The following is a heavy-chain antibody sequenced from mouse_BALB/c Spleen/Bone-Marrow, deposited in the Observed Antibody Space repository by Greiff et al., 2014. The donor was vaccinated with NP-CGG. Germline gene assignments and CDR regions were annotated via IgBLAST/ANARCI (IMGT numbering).Heavy chain of an antibody. CDR1: GYTFTSSW. CDR2: IHPNSGNT. D-gene: IGHD2-1*01. J-gene: IGHJ4*01. Sequence: QVQLQQSGSVLVRPGASVKLSCKASGYTFTSSWMHWAKQRPGQGLEWIGEIHPNSGNTNYNEKFKGKATLTVDTSSSTAYVDLSSLTSEDSAVYYRARIYYGNFYAMDYWGQGTSVTVSS. V-gene: IGHV1S130*01. CDR3: ARIYYGNFYAMDY.